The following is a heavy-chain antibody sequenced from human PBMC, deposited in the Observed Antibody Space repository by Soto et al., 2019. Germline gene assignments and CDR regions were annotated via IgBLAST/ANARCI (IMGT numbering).Heavy chain of an antibody. Sequence: PGGSLRLSCAASGFTFSSYGMHWVRQAPGKGLEWVAVIWYDGSNKYYADSVKGRFTISRDNSKNTLYLQMNSLRAEDTAVYYCARDRDSSGYLFYYYYGMDVWGQGTTVTVSS. J-gene: IGHJ6*02. CDR1: GFTFSSYG. D-gene: IGHD3-22*01. V-gene: IGHV3-33*01. CDR2: IWYDGSNK. CDR3: ARDRDSSGYLFYYYYGMDV.